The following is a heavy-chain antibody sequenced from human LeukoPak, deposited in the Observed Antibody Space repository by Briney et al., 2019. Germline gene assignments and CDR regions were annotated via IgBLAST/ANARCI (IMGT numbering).Heavy chain of an antibody. CDR1: GGSISSGDYY. CDR2: IYYGGST. V-gene: IGHV4-30-4*08. D-gene: IGHD6-19*01. J-gene: IGHJ4*02. Sequence: SETLSLTCTVSGGSISSGDYYWSWIRQPPGKGPDWIGYIYYGGSTYYNPSLKSRVTISVDTSKNQFSLRLSSVTAADTAVYYCARDRVAVAGLTLRGWGQGTLVTVSS. CDR3: ARDRVAVAGLTLRG.